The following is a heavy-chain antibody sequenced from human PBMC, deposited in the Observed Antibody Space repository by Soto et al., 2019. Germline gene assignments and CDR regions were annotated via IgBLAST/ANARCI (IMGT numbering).Heavy chain of an antibody. Sequence: GESLKISCKGSGYSFTSYWIGWVRQMPGKGLECMGFIYPGDSDTTYSPSFQGHVTISADKYSSTAYLQWSSLKASDTAMYYCARVDCSGCSEYWGQGTLVTVSS. D-gene: IGHD6-25*01. CDR3: ARVDCSGCSEY. CDR2: IYPGDSDT. V-gene: IGHV5-51*01. CDR1: GYSFTSYW. J-gene: IGHJ4*02.